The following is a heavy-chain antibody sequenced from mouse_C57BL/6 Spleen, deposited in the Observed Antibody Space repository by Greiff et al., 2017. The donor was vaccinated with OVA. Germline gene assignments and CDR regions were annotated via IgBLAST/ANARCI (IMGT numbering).Heavy chain of an antibody. Sequence: EVQLVESGGGLVQPKGSLKLSCAASGFTFNTYAMHWVRQAPGKGLEWVARIRRKSSNSATYYADSVKDRFTISRDDSQSMLYLQMNNLKTEDTAMYYCVRDRPYAMDYWGQGTSVTVSS. CDR3: VRDRPYAMDY. V-gene: IGHV10-3*01. CDR1: GFTFNTYA. CDR2: IRRKSSNSAT. J-gene: IGHJ4*01.